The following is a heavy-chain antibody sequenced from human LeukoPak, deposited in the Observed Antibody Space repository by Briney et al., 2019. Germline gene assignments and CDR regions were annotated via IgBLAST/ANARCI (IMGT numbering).Heavy chain of an antibody. V-gene: IGHV1-18*01. J-gene: IGHJ4*02. Sequence: ASVKVSCKASGYTFTSYGISWVRQAPGQGLEWMGWISAYNGITNYAQKLQGRVTMTTDTSTSTAYMELRSLRSDDTAVYYCARVGLWFGELFMDYWGQGTLVTVSS. CDR2: ISAYNGIT. CDR3: ARVGLWFGELFMDY. D-gene: IGHD3-10*01. CDR1: GYTFTSYG.